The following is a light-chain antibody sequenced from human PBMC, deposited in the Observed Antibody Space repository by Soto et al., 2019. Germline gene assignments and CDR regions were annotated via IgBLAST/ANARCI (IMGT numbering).Light chain of an antibody. V-gene: IGLV2-8*01. CDR1: SSDVGGYNY. J-gene: IGLJ2*01. Sequence: QSALTQPPSASGSPGQSVIISCTGTSSDVGGYNYVSWYQQHPGKAPKLMIYDVSKRPSGVPDRFSGSKSGNTASLTVSGLQAEDEADYYCSSYAGSINVLFGGGTKVTVL. CDR3: SSYAGSINVL. CDR2: DVS.